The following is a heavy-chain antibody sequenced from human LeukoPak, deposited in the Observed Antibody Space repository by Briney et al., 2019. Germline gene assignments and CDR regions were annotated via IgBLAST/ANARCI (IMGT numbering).Heavy chain of an antibody. D-gene: IGHD2-2*01. V-gene: IGHV3-23*01. CDR3: AKDQRDCSSTSCYDY. J-gene: IGHJ4*02. CDR1: GFTFSSYA. CDR2: ISGSGGST. Sequence: GGSLRLSCAASGFTFSSYAMSWVRQAPGKGLEWVSAISGSGGSTYYADSVKGRFTISRDNSKNTLYLQMNSLRAEDTAVYYCAKDQRDCSSTSCYDYWGQGTLVTVSS.